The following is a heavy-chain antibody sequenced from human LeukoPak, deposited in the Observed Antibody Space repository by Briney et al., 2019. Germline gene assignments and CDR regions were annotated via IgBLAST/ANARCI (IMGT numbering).Heavy chain of an antibody. CDR1: GFSFSSYA. J-gene: IGHJ4*02. CDR3: AEGGYEQDFDY. CDR2: ISSGGDIT. D-gene: IGHD5-12*01. V-gene: IGHV3-23*01. Sequence: GGSLRLSCAASGFSFSSYAMSWVRQAPGKGLEWVSAISSGGDITYYADSVRGRFTVSRDNSKNTLYLQMNRLRAEDTAVYYCAEGGYEQDFDYWGQGTLVTVSS.